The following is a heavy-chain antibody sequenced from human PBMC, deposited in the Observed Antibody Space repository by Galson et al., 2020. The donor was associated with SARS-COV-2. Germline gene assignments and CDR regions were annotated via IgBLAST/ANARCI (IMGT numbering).Heavy chain of an antibody. D-gene: IGHD3-22*01. CDR1: GYSLTPYS. V-gene: IGHV1-3*01. CDR3: AGVRYDSSGHGFLEC. CDR2: ITAGNGNT. Sequence: ASVTVSCKASGYSLTPYSMDWVRQAPGQQLEWMGWITAGNGNTNYSQKFQDRVTITWDTSANTAYLDLSSLRSDDTAVYYCAGVRYDSSGHGFLECWGQGTLVTVTS. J-gene: IGHJ1*01.